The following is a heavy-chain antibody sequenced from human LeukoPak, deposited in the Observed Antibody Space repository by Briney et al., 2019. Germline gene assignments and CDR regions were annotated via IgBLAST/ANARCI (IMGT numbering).Heavy chain of an antibody. CDR2: IIPIFGTA. CDR3: ASEPYCGGDCYSSWFDP. D-gene: IGHD2-21*02. V-gene: IGHV1-69*13. CDR1: GGTFISYA. J-gene: IGHJ5*02. Sequence: SVKVSCKASGGTFISYAISWVRQAPGQGLEWMGGIIPIFGTANYAQKFQGRVTITADESTSTAYMELSSLRSEDTAVYYCASEPYCGGDCYSSWFDPWGQGTLVTVSS.